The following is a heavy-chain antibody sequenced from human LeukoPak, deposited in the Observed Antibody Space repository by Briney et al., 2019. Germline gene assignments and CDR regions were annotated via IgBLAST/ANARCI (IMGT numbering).Heavy chain of an antibody. V-gene: IGHV5-51*01. CDR2: IYPGDSDT. CDR1: GYSFTNYW. D-gene: IGHD1-26*01. Sequence: GESLKISCKGSGYSFTNYWIGWVRQMPGKGLERMGIIYPGDSDTRYNPSFQGQVTILVDKSISTAYLQWSSLKASDTAMYYCARREVGPTLPDYWGQGTLVTVSS. CDR3: ARREVGPTLPDY. J-gene: IGHJ4*02.